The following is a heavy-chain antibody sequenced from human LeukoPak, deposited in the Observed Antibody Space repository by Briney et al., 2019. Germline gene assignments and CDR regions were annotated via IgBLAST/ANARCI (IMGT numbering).Heavy chain of an antibody. CDR3: ARGYYYDSSGYAQPFDY. CDR2: FGGTGDI. CDR1: GFTFSTTA. Sequence: GGSLRLSCAASGFTFSTTAMAWVRQAPGKGLELVSGFGGTGDIYYADSVKGRFTISRDNAKNSLYLQMNSLRAEDTAVYYCARGYYYDSSGYAQPFDYWGQGTLVTVSS. D-gene: IGHD3-22*01. V-gene: IGHV3-69-1*01. J-gene: IGHJ4*02.